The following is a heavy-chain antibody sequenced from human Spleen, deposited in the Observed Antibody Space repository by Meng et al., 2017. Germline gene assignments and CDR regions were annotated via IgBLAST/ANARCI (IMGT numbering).Heavy chain of an antibody. CDR2: IDPNSGGT. CDR3: ARDEDISAAGKLFGDY. J-gene: IGHJ4*02. Sequence: ASVKVSCKGSGYTFTAYWIHWMRQAPGQGLEWMGRIDPNSGGTHYAQKFQGRVTMTGDTSISTAYMELSGLRSDDTAMYYCARDEDISAAGKLFGDYWGQGTLVTVSS. V-gene: IGHV1-2*06. CDR1: GYTFTAYW. D-gene: IGHD6-25*01.